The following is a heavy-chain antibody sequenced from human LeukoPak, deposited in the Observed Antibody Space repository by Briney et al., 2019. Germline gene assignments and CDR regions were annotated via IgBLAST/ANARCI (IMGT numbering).Heavy chain of an antibody. CDR2: IYSGGST. CDR1: GFTVSSNY. CDR3: ARDGSSSWYLHYFDY. D-gene: IGHD6-13*01. Sequence: GGSLRLSCAASGFTVSSNYMSWVRQAPGKGLEWVSVIYSGGSTYYADSVKGRFTISRDNSKNTLYLQMNSLRAEDTAVYYCARDGSSSWYLHYFDYWGQGTLVTVSS. V-gene: IGHV3-53*01. J-gene: IGHJ4*02.